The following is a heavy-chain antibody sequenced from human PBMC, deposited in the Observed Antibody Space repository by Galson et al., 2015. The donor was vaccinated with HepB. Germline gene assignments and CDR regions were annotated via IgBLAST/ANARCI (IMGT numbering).Heavy chain of an antibody. V-gene: IGHV1-8*01. Sequence: SVKVSCKASGYTFTSYDINWVRQATGQGLEWMGWMNPNSGNTGYAQKFQGRVTMTRNTSISTAYMELSSLRSEDTAVYYCARGSKVTIFGVVISHWFDPWGQGTLVTVSS. CDR3: ARGSKVTIFGVVISHWFDP. J-gene: IGHJ5*02. D-gene: IGHD3-3*01. CDR1: GYTFTSYD. CDR2: MNPNSGNT.